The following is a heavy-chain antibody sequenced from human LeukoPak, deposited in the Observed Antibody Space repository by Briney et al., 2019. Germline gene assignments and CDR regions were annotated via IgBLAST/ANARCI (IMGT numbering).Heavy chain of an antibody. CDR2: IYYSGST. D-gene: IGHD6-19*01. Sequence: GSLRLSCAASGFSVGTNYMSWVRQPPGKGLEWIGSIYYSGSTYYNASLKSRGTISVDTSKNQFSLKLNSVTAADTAVYFCARQVVAVAGTGYIAYWGQGTPVTVSS. CDR1: GFSVGTNY. CDR3: ARQVVAVAGTGYIAY. J-gene: IGHJ4*02. V-gene: IGHV4-39*01.